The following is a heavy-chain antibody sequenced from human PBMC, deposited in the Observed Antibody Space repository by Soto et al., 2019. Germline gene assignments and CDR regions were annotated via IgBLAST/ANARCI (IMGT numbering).Heavy chain of an antibody. CDR1: GFTFSSYG. V-gene: IGHV3-33*01. CDR3: ARDLDYYDSSGYRNYYYYGMDV. D-gene: IGHD3-22*01. J-gene: IGHJ6*02. Sequence: QVQLVESGGGVVQPGRSLRLSCAASGFTFSSYGMHWVRQAPGKGLEWVAVIWYDGSNKYYADSVKGRFTISRDNSKNTLYLQMNSLGAEDTAVYYCARDLDYYDSSGYRNYYYYGMDVWGQGTTVTVSS. CDR2: IWYDGSNK.